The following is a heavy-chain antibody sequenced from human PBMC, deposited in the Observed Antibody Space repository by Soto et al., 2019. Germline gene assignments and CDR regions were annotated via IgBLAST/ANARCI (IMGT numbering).Heavy chain of an antibody. CDR2: IYHSGST. V-gene: IGHV4-30-2*01. CDR1: GGSISSGGYS. D-gene: IGHD6-19*01. J-gene: IGHJ5*02. Sequence: PSETLSLTCAVSGGSISSGGYSWSWIRQPPGKGLEWIGYIYHSGSTYYNPSLKSRVTISVDRSKNQFSLKLSSVTAADTAVYYCARASKRSGWYHNWFDPWGQGTLVTVSS. CDR3: ARASKRSGWYHNWFDP.